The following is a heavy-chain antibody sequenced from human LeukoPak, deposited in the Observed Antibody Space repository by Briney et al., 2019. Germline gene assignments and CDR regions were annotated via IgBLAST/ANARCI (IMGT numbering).Heavy chain of an antibody. V-gene: IGHV3-53*01. CDR2: IYSGGST. Sequence: LGGSLRLSCAASGFTISSNYMSWVRQAPGKGLEWVSVIYSGGSTYYADSVKGRFTISRDNSKNTLYLQMNSLRAEDTAVYYCARDGPGYSYGLRAFDIWGQGTMVTVSS. D-gene: IGHD5-18*01. CDR3: ARDGPGYSYGLRAFDI. CDR1: GFTISSNY. J-gene: IGHJ3*02.